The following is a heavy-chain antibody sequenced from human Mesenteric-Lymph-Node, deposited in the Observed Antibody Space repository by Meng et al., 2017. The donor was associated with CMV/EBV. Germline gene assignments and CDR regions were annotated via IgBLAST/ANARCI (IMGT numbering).Heavy chain of an antibody. CDR2: SNNGGRT. CDR3: GRGGLGGKPIDY. J-gene: IGHJ4*02. V-gene: IGHV3-53*01. CDR1: GWAVGGKS. Sequence: SGGGQGWAVGGKSRRGGGQVQREGVGGGEVSNNGGRTYYAASVKGRFTIARDNSKTTLYLQRNSLRAENTAVYYCGRGGLGGKPIDYWGQGTLVTVSS. D-gene: IGHD3-16*01.